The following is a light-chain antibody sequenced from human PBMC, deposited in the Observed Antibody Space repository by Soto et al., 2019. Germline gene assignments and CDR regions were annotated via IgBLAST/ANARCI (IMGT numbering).Light chain of an antibody. J-gene: IGKJ1*01. Sequence: DIQMTQSPSTLSGSVGGRVSMTCRASQSISSWLAWYQQKPGKAPKLLIYKASSLESGVPSRFSGSGSGTEFTLTISSLQTDDFATYYCQQYNSYWTFGQGTKVDIK. CDR1: QSISSW. V-gene: IGKV1-5*03. CDR3: QQYNSYWT. CDR2: KAS.